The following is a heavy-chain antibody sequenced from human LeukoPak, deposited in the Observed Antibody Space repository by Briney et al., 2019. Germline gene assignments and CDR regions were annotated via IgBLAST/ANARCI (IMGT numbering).Heavy chain of an antibody. CDR3: ARGVMSPALRHSSSSVFDY. J-gene: IGHJ4*02. Sequence: SESLSLTCAVSGGSISSGGYSWSWIRQPPGKGLEWIGYIYHSGSPYYNPSLKSRVTISVDTSKNQFSLKLSSVTAADTAVYYCARGVMSPALRHSSSSVFDYWGQGTLVTVSS. V-gene: IGHV4-30-2*01. CDR2: IYHSGSP. D-gene: IGHD6-6*01. CDR1: GGSISSGGYS.